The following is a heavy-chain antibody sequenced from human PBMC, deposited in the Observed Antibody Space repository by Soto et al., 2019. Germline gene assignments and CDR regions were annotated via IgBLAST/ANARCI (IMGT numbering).Heavy chain of an antibody. CDR2: ISAYKGST. CDR1: GYTFTSYG. J-gene: IGHJ4*02. Sequence: QVQLVQSGAEVKKPGASVKVSCKASGYTFTSYGISWVRQAPGQGLEWMAWISAYKGSTNYAQKRPGRVTMSTDTPTSTAYMELRSLRSDATAVYYCARGGPPFDNWGQGTLVIVSS. V-gene: IGHV1-18*01. D-gene: IGHD2-15*01. CDR3: ARGGPPFDN.